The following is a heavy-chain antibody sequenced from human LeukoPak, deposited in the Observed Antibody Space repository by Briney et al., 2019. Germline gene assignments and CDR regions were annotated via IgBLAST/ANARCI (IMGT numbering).Heavy chain of an antibody. CDR3: ARDYGYCRGNTCYASFDY. CDR2: ISNGNTE. J-gene: IGHJ4*01. Sequence: GGSLRLSCAASGFTFSSYAMSWVRQAPGKGLEWVSMISNGNTEHYADSVKGRFTVSRDNARNSAYLQMNSLRDEDTAMYYCARDYGYCRGNTCYASFDYWGHGTLVTVSS. V-gene: IGHV3-48*02. D-gene: IGHD2-2*01. CDR1: GFTFSSYA.